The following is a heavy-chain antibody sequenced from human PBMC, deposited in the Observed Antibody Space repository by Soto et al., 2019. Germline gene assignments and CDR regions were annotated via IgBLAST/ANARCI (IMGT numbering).Heavy chain of an antibody. CDR2: ISSSSSYI. CDR1: GFTFSSYS. V-gene: IGHV3-21*01. J-gene: IGHJ6*02. D-gene: IGHD3-3*01. CDR3: ARVGHYDFWSGYMDHYYYYGMDV. Sequence: GGSLRLSCAASGFTFSSYSMNWVRQAPGKGLEWVSSISSSSSYIYYADSVKGRFTISRDNAKNSLYLQMNSLRAEDTAVYYCARVGHYDFWSGYMDHYYYYGMDVWGQGTTVTVSS.